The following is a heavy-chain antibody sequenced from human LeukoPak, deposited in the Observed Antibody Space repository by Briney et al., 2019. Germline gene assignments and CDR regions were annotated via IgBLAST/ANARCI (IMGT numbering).Heavy chain of an antibody. CDR1: GYTFTGYY. Sequence: GALVKVSCKASGYTFTGYYMHWVRQAPGQGLEWMGWINPNSGGTNYAQKFQGRVTMTRDTSISTAYMELSRLRSDDTAVYYCARDLRRGDNWFDPWGQGTLVTVSS. CDR2: INPNSGGT. CDR3: ARDLRRGDNWFDP. D-gene: IGHD3-16*01. J-gene: IGHJ5*02. V-gene: IGHV1-2*02.